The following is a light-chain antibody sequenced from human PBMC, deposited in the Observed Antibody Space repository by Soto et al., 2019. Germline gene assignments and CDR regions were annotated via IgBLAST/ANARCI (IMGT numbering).Light chain of an antibody. CDR1: SSDVGGYNY. J-gene: IGLJ1*01. CDR2: DVS. V-gene: IGLV2-14*03. Sequence: LTQPASVSGSPGQSITISCTGTSSDVGGYNYVSWYQQHPGKAPKLMIYDVSNRPSGVSNRFSGSKSGNTASLTISGLQAEDEADYYCSSYTSSSLHVFGMGTKVTVL. CDR3: SSYTSSSLHV.